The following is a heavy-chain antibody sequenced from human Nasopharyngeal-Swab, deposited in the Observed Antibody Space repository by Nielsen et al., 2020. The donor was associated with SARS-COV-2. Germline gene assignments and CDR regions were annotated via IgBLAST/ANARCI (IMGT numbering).Heavy chain of an antibody. J-gene: IGHJ4*02. V-gene: IGHV1-46*01. CDR3: ARDPMMCRSTSCAFDH. CDR1: GFTFTNYY. Sequence: ASVKVSCKASGFTFTNYYIHWVRQAPGQGLEWMAIINPSGGSPTYAKRFQGRVTMTWDTSTGTVYMEISSLRFDDTAVYYCARDPMMCRSTSCAFDHWGQGTLVTVSS. D-gene: IGHD2-2*01. CDR2: INPSGGSP.